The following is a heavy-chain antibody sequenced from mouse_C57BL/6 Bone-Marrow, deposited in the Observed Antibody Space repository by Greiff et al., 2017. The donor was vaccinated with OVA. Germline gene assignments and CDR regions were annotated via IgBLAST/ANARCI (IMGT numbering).Heavy chain of an antibody. D-gene: IGHD2-3*01. CDR2: IYWDDDK. J-gene: IGHJ4*01. CDR3: ARRGGDGYYEYGYAMDY. CDR1: GFSLSTSGMG. V-gene: IGHV8-12*01. Sequence: QVTLKESGPGILQSSQTLSLTCSFSGFSLSTSGMGVSWIRQPSGKGLEWLAHIYWDDDKRYNPSLKSRLTISKDTSRNQVFLKITSVDTADTATYYCARRGGDGYYEYGYAMDYWGQGTSVTVSS.